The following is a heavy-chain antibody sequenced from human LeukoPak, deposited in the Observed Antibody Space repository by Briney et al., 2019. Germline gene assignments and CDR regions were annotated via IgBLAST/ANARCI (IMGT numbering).Heavy chain of an antibody. CDR2: IFTTGGP. CDR1: GGSISTHY. D-gene: IGHD4-17*01. CDR3: ATGARHTANPNDYVWFDP. J-gene: IGHJ5*02. V-gene: IGHV4-4*07. Sequence: SETLSLTWTVSGGSISTHYWTWIRQPAGKGLEWIGRIFTTGGPNYNPSLKSRVTMSLDTSKNQFSLNLRYVTAADTAVYYCATGARHTANPNDYVWFDPCGQGIMVTVSS.